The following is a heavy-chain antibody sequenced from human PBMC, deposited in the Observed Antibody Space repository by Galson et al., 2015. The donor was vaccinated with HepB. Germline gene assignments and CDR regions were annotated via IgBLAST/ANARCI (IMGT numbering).Heavy chain of an antibody. V-gene: IGHV4-31*03. CDR3: ARYNGVAAAGIPPRAFDI. CDR2: IYYSGST. CDR1: GGSISSGGYY. D-gene: IGHD6-13*01. J-gene: IGHJ3*02. Sequence: TLSLTCTVSGGSISSGGYYWSWIRQHPGKGLEWIGYIYYSGSTYYNPSLKSRVTISVDTSKNQFSLKLSSVTAADTAVYYCARYNGVAAAGIPPRAFDIWGQGTMVTVSS.